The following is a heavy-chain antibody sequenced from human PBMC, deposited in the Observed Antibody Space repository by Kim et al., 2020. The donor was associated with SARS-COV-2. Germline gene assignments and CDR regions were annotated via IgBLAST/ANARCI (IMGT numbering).Heavy chain of an antibody. Sequence: PGGSLRLSCAVSGITVTTNYMNWVRQAPGKGLEWVSTIYSGGTTYYADSVKGRFAISRDTSKNTLYLQMNSLRAEDTAVYYCAREPYSSTWLDYWGPVTL. D-gene: IGHD6-13*01. V-gene: IGHV3-66*01. CDR2: IYSGGTT. CDR3: AREPYSSTWLDY. J-gene: IGHJ4*02. CDR1: GITVTTNY.